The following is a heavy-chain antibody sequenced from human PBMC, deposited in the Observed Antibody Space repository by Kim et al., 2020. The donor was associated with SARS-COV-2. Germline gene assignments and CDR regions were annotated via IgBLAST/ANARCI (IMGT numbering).Heavy chain of an antibody. V-gene: IGHV4-59*08. CDR1: GGSISSYY. J-gene: IGHJ6*03. CDR2: IYYSGST. Sequence: SETLSLTCTVSGGSISSYYWSWIRQPPGKGLEWIGYIYYSGSTNYTPPLKSRVTISVDTSKNQFSLKLSSVTAADTAVYYCARRRGRGSGYGYYYYYMDVWGKGTTVTVSS. D-gene: IGHD3-22*01. CDR3: ARRRGRGSGYGYYYYYMDV.